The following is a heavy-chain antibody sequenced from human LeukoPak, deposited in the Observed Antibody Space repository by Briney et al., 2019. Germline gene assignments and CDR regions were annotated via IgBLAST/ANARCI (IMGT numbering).Heavy chain of an antibody. D-gene: IGHD3-22*01. Sequence: PSETLSLTCTVSGGSISSYYWRWIRQPPGKGLEWIGYIYYSGSTNYNPSLKSRVTISVDTSKNQFSLKLSSVTAADTAVYYCARWYYDSSGYYVRGMDVWGQETTVTVSS. J-gene: IGHJ6*02. CDR1: GGSISSYY. CDR3: ARWYYDSSGYYVRGMDV. CDR2: IYYSGST. V-gene: IGHV4-59*01.